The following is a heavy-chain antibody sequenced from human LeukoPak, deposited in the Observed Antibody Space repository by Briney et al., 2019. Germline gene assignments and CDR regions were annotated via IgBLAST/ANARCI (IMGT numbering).Heavy chain of an antibody. CDR2: INQDGSEK. V-gene: IGHV3-7*01. D-gene: IGHD3-3*01. J-gene: IGHJ4*02. Sequence: GSLTLSCAASGFTFSSYWMSWVSQPPGKGLEWVGNINQDGSEKYHVDSVKGRFTISRDNAKNSLYLRLKSLRAEDTGVYYCAREDGDFCGGYSTLYVYWGQGTLVTVSS. CDR1: GFTFSSYW. CDR3: AREDGDFCGGYSTLYVY.